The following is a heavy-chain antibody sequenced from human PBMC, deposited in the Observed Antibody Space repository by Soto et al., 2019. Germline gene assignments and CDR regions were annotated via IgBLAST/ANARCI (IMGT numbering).Heavy chain of an antibody. V-gene: IGHV3-30*18. CDR1: GFTFSSYG. D-gene: IGHD4-17*01. Sequence: GGSLRLSCAASGFTFSSYGMHWVRQAPGKGLEWVAVISYDGSNKYYADSVKGRFTISRDNSKNTLYLQMNSLRAEDTAVYYCANPRGGDYGHYYGMDVWGQGTTVTVSS. CDR3: ANPRGGDYGHYYGMDV. J-gene: IGHJ6*02. CDR2: ISYDGSNK.